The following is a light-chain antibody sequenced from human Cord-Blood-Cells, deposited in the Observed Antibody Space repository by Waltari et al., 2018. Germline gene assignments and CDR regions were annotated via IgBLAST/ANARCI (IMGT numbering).Light chain of an antibody. V-gene: IGLV2-23*01. Sequence: QSALTQPASVAGPPGQSVTISCTGTRGDVGSYNLVPWYQQHPGKAPKLMIYEGSKRPSGVSNRFSGSRSGNTASLTITGLQAEDEADYYCCSYAGRSTVFGGGTKLTVL. J-gene: IGLJ3*02. CDR3: CSYAGRSTV. CDR1: RGDVGSYNL. CDR2: EGS.